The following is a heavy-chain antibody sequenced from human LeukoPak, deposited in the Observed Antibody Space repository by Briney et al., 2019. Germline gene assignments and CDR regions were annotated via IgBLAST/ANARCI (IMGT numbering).Heavy chain of an antibody. Sequence: SETLSLTCTVSGYSLSSGYYWGWIRQPPGKGLEWIGSVDHSGGTYYNPSLKSRVTISVDKSKTQFSLKLSSVTAADTAVYYCARAVGTTTGLFDYWGQGALVTVSS. J-gene: IGHJ4*02. CDR1: GYSLSSGYY. CDR2: VDHSGGT. CDR3: ARAVGTTTGLFDY. D-gene: IGHD1-26*01. V-gene: IGHV4-38-2*02.